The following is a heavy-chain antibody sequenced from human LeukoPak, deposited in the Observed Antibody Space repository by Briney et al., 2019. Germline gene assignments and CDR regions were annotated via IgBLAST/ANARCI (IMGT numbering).Heavy chain of an antibody. V-gene: IGHV4-4*07. CDR3: ARVTGDSSGYYYFDY. CDR1: GGSISSYY. D-gene: IGHD3-22*01. CDR2: IYTSGST. J-gene: IGHJ4*02. Sequence: SETLSLTCTVSGGSISSYYWSWIRQPAGKGLEWIGRIYTSGSTNYNPPLKSRVTMSVDASKNQFSLKLSSVTAADTAVYYCARVTGDSSGYYYFDYWGQGTLVTVSS.